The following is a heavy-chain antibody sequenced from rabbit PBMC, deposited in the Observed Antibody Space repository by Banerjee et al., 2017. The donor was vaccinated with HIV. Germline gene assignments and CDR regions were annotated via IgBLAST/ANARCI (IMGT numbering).Heavy chain of an antibody. CDR3: AKVGAGSPGDGYALHL. J-gene: IGHJ6*01. V-gene: IGHV1S45*01. Sequence: QEQLVESGGGLVQPEGSLTLTCTASGFSFSSNYYMCWVRQAPGKGLEWIGCIYTSSGSTWYANWAKGRFTISKTSSTTVTLQMTSLTAADTATYFCAKVGAGSPGDGYALHLWGPGTLVTVS. D-gene: IGHD4-2*01. CDR2: IYTSSGST. CDR1: GFSFSSNYY.